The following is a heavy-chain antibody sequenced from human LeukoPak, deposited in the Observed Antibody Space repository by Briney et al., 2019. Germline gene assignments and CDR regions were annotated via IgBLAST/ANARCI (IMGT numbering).Heavy chain of an antibody. CDR2: IYYRGST. CDR1: GGSISSYY. V-gene: IGHV4-59*01. Sequence: KPSETLSLTCTVSGGSISSYYWSWIRQPPGKGLEWIGYIYYRGSTNYNPSLKSRVTISVDTSKNQFSLKLSSVTAADTAVYYCARNAGGYSSSWYPLALDYWGQGTLVTVSS. D-gene: IGHD6-13*01. J-gene: IGHJ4*02. CDR3: ARNAGGYSSSWYPLALDY.